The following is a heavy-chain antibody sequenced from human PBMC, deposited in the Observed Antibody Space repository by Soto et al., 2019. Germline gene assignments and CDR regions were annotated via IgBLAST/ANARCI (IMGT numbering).Heavy chain of an antibody. CDR1: GFTFSSYG. CDR2: ISYDGSNK. V-gene: IGHV3-30*18. D-gene: IGHD2-8*01. J-gene: IGHJ6*02. Sequence: GGSLRLSCAASGFTFSSYGMHWVRQAPGKGLEWVAVISYDGSNKYYADSVKGRFTISRDNSENTLYLQMNSLRAEDTAVYYCAKVMLNTGMDVWGQGTTVTVSS. CDR3: AKVMLNTGMDV.